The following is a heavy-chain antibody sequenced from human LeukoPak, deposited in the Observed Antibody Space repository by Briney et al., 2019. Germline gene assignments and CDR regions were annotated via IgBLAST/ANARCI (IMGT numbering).Heavy chain of an antibody. V-gene: IGHV3-30-3*01. CDR3: ARERTMIVGAIRGAFDY. CDR2: XXXDGSNK. D-gene: IGHD1-26*01. CDR1: GFTFSSYA. J-gene: IGHJ4*02. Sequence: GGSLRLSCAASGFTFSSYAMHWVRQAPGKGXXXXXXXXXDGSNKYYADSVKGRFTISRDNSKNTLYLQMNSLRAEDTAVYYCARERTMIVGAIRGAFDYWGQGTLVTVSS.